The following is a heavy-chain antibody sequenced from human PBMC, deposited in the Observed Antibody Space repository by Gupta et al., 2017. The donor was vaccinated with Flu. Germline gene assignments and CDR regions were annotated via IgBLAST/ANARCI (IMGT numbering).Heavy chain of an antibody. CDR2: IIPIFGTA. CDR1: GGTFSSYA. D-gene: IGHD3-3*01. V-gene: IGHV1-69*01. CDR3: ARDLRYDFWSGYPKYYYYMDV. J-gene: IGHJ6*03. Sequence: QVQLVQSGAEVKKPGSSVKVSCKASGGTFSSYAIRWVRQAPGQGLEWMGGIIPIFGTANYAQKFQGRVTITADESTSTAYMELSSLRSEDTAVYYCARDLRYDFWSGYPKYYYYMDVWGKGTTVTVSS.